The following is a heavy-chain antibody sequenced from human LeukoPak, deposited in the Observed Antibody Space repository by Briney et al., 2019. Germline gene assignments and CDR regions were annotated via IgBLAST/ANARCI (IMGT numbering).Heavy chain of an antibody. J-gene: IGHJ4*02. CDR1: GYSFTSYW. V-gene: IGHV5-51*01. CDR2: IYPGDSDT. Sequence: GESLKISCKGSGYSFTSYWIGWVRQMPGKGLEWMGIIYPGDSDTRYSPSFQGQVTISADKSISTAYLQWSSLKASDTAMYYCARRVSKIADNYCFDYWGQGTLVTVSS. D-gene: IGHD6-13*01. CDR3: ARRVSKIADNYCFDY.